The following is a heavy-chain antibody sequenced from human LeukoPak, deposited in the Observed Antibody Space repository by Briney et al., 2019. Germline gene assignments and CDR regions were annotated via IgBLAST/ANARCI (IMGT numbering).Heavy chain of an antibody. CDR1: GGSISSYY. V-gene: IGHV4-59*08. J-gene: IGHJ5*02. D-gene: IGHD6-13*01. CDR2: IFYTGST. CDR3: ARGYSSSWYWFDP. Sequence: SETLSLTCAVSGGSISSYYWSWIRQPPGKGLEWIGYIFYTGSTNYNPSLKSRVTISVDTSKNQFSLKLSSVTAADTAVYYCARGYSSSWYWFDPWGQGTLVTVSS.